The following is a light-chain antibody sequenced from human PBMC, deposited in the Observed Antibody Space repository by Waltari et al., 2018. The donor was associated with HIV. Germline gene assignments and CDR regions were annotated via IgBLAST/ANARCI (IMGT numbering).Light chain of an antibody. CDR1: SSDLGGYNY. CDR3: ASYGGTNDLV. V-gene: IGLV2-8*01. J-gene: IGLJ3*02. CDR2: EVT. Sequence: QSALTQPPSASGSPGQSVAIPCTGTSSDLGGYNYVSWYQQHPGKAPKLMIFEVTKRPAGVPDRISGSKSGNTASLTVSGLQAEDEADYYGASYGGTNDLVFGGGTKLTVL.